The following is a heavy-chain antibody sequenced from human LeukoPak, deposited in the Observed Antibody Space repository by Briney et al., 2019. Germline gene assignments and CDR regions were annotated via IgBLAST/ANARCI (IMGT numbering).Heavy chain of an antibody. D-gene: IGHD3-10*01. Sequence: PGGSLRLSCAASGLTFDIYAMSWVRQAPGKGLEWVSYISSSGSTIYYADSVKGRFTISRDNAKNSLYLQMNSLRAEDTAVYYCAREYIARGETRFYYYYYGMDVWGQGTTVTVSS. V-gene: IGHV3-48*03. CDR3: AREYIARGETRFYYYYYGMDV. CDR1: GLTFDIYA. J-gene: IGHJ6*02. CDR2: ISSSGSTI.